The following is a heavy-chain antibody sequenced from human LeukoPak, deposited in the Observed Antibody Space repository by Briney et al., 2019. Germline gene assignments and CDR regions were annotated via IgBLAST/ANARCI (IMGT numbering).Heavy chain of an antibody. J-gene: IGHJ5*02. D-gene: IGHD3-10*01. CDR3: ARHKRAGYYYGSGSPNWFDP. CDR2: INHSGST. V-gene: IGHV4-34*01. CDR1: GGSFSGYY. Sequence: SSETLSLTCAVYGGSFSGYYWSWIRQPPGKGLEWFGEINHSGSTNYNPSLKSRVTISVDTSKNQFSLKLSSVTAADTAVYYCARHKRAGYYYGSGSPNWFDPWGQGTLVTVSS.